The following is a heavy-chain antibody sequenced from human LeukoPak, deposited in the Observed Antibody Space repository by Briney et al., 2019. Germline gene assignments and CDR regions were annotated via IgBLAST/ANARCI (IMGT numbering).Heavy chain of an antibody. CDR3: ARDESLIRGGDWLDL. V-gene: IGHV3-48*03. Sequence: PGGSLRLSCAASGFTFSSYEMNWVRQAPGKGLEWVSYISSSGSTIYYADSVKGRFTISRDNAKNSLYLQMNSLRVEDTAVYYCARDESLIRGGDWLDLWGQGALVTVSS. CDR1: GFTFSSYE. CDR2: ISSSGSTI. D-gene: IGHD3-10*01. J-gene: IGHJ5*02.